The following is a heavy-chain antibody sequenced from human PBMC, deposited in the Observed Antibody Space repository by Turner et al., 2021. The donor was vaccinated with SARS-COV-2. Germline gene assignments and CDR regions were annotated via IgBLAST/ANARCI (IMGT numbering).Heavy chain of an antibody. V-gene: IGHV3-74*01. Sequence: VQLVESGGGVFQPGRSLRLSFSASGFTFSSYWMHWVRQAPGKGLGWVSRMNSDGSSTSYADSVKGRFTISRDNDKNTLYLKMNSLRAEDTAVYYCARDVITATPGLDYWGQGTLVTVSS. CDR1: GFTFSSYW. CDR2: MNSDGSST. D-gene: IGHD2-15*01. J-gene: IGHJ4*02. CDR3: ARDVITATPGLDY.